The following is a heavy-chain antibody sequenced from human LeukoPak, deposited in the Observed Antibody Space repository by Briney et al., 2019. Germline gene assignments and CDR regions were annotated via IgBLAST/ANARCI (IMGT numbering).Heavy chain of an antibody. CDR2: ISYDGSNK. D-gene: IGHD3-10*01. CDR1: GFTCSSYA. J-gene: IGHJ4*02. CDR3: ARGDFRGERDY. Sequence: PGRSLRLXCAASGFTCSSYAMQWVRQAPGEGLEWVAVISYDGSNKHYADSVKGRFTISRDNSKNTLYLQMNSLRAEDTAVYYCARGDFRGERDYWGQGTLVTVSS. V-gene: IGHV3-30-3*01.